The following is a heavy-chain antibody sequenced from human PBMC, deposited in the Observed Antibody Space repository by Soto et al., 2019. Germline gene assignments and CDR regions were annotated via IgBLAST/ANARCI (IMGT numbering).Heavy chain of an antibody. Sequence: GGSLRLSCAASGFTFSSYGMHWVRQAPGKGLEWVAVISYDGSNKYYADSVKGRFTISRDNSKNTLYLQMNSLRAEDTAVYYCAKDRYGDYGGIDYWGQGTMVTVPQ. D-gene: IGHD4-17*01. CDR3: AKDRYGDYGGIDY. V-gene: IGHV3-30*18. CDR1: GFTFSSYG. CDR2: ISYDGSNK. J-gene: IGHJ4*02.